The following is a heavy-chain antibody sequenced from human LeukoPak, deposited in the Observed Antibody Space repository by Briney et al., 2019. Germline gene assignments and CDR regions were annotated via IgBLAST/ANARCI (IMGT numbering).Heavy chain of an antibody. CDR3: AKDAVAPGSGGDFFDY. D-gene: IGHD3-10*01. V-gene: IGHV3-23*01. CDR1: GFTFSSYA. Sequence: PGGSLRLSCAASGFTFSSYAMSWVRQAPGKGLEWVSVITRSGSTYCADSVKGRFTISRDNSKNTLYLQMNSLRAEDTAVYSCAKDAVAPGSGGDFFDYWGQGTLVTVSS. J-gene: IGHJ4*02. CDR2: ITRSGST.